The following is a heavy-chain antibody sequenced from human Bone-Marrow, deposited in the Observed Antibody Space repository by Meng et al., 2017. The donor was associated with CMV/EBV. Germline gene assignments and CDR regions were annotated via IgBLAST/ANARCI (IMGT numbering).Heavy chain of an antibody. CDR3: VRDTGEGYSSGWI. D-gene: IGHD6-19*01. CDR2: INQDGSEK. V-gene: IGHV3-7*01. Sequence: GGSLRLSCAASGFTFNTYWLSWVRQTPEKGLEWVANINQDGSEKKYVDSVKGRFTISRDNAKNSLYLQMNSLRAEDTAVYYCVRDTGEGYSSGWIWGLGTMVTVSS. CDR1: GFTFNTYW. J-gene: IGHJ4*02.